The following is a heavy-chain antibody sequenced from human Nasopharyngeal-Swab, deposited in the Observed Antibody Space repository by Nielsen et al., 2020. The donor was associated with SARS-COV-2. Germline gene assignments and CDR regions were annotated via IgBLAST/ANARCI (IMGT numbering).Heavy chain of an antibody. D-gene: IGHD6-13*01. V-gene: IGHV4-39*07. Sequence: GSLRLSCTVSGGSISSSSYYWGWIRQPPGKGLEWIGSIYYSGSTYYNPSLKSRVTISVDTSKNQFSLKLSSVTAADTAVYYCGRDESWAAGNYFDYRGQGTLVTVSS. CDR2: IYYSGST. CDR3: GRDESWAAGNYFDY. CDR1: GGSISSSSYY. J-gene: IGHJ4*02.